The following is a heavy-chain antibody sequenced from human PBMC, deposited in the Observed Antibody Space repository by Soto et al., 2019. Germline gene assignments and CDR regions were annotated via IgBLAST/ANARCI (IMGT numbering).Heavy chain of an antibody. Sequence: GGSLRLSCAASGFTFSSYAMHWVRQAPGKGLEWVAVISYDGSNKYYADSVKGRFTISRDNSKNTLYLQMNSLRAEDTAVYYCARGPAAGARGVYYYGMDVWGQGTTVTVSS. J-gene: IGHJ6*02. V-gene: IGHV3-30-3*01. D-gene: IGHD6-13*01. CDR2: ISYDGSNK. CDR3: ARGPAAGARGVYYYGMDV. CDR1: GFTFSSYA.